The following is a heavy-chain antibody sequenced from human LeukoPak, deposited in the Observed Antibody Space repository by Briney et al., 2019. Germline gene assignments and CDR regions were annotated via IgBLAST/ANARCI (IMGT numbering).Heavy chain of an antibody. CDR3: ARSVSGAPDY. J-gene: IGHJ4*02. V-gene: IGHV1-18*01. CDR2: ISAYNGNT. Sequence: AAAVKVSCKASGYTFTSYGISWVRQAPGQGLEWMGWISAYNGNTNYAPKLQGRVTMTTDTSTSTAYMELRSLRSDDTAVYYCARSVSGAPDYWGQGTLVTVSS. D-gene: IGHD2-15*01. CDR1: GYTFTSYG.